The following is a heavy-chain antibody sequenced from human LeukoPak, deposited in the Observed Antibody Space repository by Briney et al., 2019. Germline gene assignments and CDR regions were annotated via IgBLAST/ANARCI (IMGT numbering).Heavy chain of an antibody. CDR1: GFTFSSYG. CDR2: KRYDGSTT. J-gene: IGHJ4*02. Sequence: GGSLRLSCAASGFTFSSYGMHWVRQAPGKGLEWVAFKRYDGSTTYYADSVKGRFTISRDNSKGTLYLQMNSLRGEDTAVYYCARSESGWAFDYWGQGTLVTVSS. CDR3: ARSESGWAFDY. D-gene: IGHD6-19*01. V-gene: IGHV3-30*02.